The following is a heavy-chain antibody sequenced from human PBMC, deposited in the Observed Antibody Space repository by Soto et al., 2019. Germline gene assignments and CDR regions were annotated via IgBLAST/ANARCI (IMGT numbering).Heavy chain of an antibody. V-gene: IGHV3-23*01. D-gene: IGHD3-22*01. CDR3: AKDYYDSSGYYAERLFDY. CDR1: GFPFSSYS. J-gene: IGHJ4*02. Sequence: GGSLRLSCAASGFPFSSYSMSWVRQAPGKGLEWVSAISGSGGSTYYADSVKGRFTISRDNSKNTLYLQMNSLRAEDTAVYYCAKDYYDSSGYYAERLFDYWGQGTLVTVSS. CDR2: ISGSGGST.